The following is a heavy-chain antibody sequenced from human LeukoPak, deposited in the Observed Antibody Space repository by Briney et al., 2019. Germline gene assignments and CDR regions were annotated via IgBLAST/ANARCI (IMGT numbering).Heavy chain of an antibody. CDR1: GGSIRSYY. V-gene: IGHV4-4*07. Sequence: SETLSLTCTVSGGSIRSYYWSWIRQPAGKGLEWIGRFYTSGSTNYNPSLKSRVTMSVDTSKNQFSLKLSSVTAADTAVYYCARRDYGSGSYYNWSRWFDPWGQGTLVTVSS. CDR2: FYTSGST. J-gene: IGHJ5*02. CDR3: ARRDYGSGSYYNWSRWFDP. D-gene: IGHD3-10*01.